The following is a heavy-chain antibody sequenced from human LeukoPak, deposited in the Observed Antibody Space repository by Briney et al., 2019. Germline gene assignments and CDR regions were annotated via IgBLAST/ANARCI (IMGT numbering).Heavy chain of an antibody. Sequence: PGGSLRLSCAASGFTFSNYGIHWVRQAPGKGLEWVAVIWYDGSNKYYADSVKGRFTISRDNSKNTLYLQMNSLRAEDTAVYYCARDGVTMVRGVISYYYGMDVWGQGTTVTVSS. V-gene: IGHV3-33*08. CDR3: ARDGVTMVRGVISYYYGMDV. CDR2: IWYDGSNK. CDR1: GFTFSNYG. J-gene: IGHJ6*02. D-gene: IGHD3-10*01.